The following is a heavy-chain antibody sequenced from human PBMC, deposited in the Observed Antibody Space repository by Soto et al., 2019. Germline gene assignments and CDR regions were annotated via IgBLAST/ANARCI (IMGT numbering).Heavy chain of an antibody. CDR2: MNPNSGNT. CDR1: GYTFTSYD. D-gene: IGHD2-2*01. V-gene: IGHV1-8*01. CDR3: ARGTRYCSSTSCPRTSFDI. J-gene: IGHJ3*02. Sequence: ASVKVSCKASGYTFTSYDINWVRQATGQGLEWMGWMNPNSGNTGYAQKFQGRVTMTRNTSISTAYMELSSLRSEDTAVYYCARGTRYCSSTSCPRTSFDIWGQGTMVTVSS.